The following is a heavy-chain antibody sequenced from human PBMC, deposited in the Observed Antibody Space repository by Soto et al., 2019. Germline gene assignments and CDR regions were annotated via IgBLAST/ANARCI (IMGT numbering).Heavy chain of an antibody. D-gene: IGHD6-19*01. CDR3: ARYPRGGWLATDDYYYYGMDV. CDR2: IIPIFGTA. Sequence: SVKVSCKASGGTFSSYAISWVRQAPGQGLEWMGGIIPIFGTANYAQKFQGRVTITADESTSTAYMELSSLRSEDTAVYYCARYPRGGWLATDDYYYYGMDVWGQGTTVTVSS. J-gene: IGHJ6*02. CDR1: GGTFSSYA. V-gene: IGHV1-69*13.